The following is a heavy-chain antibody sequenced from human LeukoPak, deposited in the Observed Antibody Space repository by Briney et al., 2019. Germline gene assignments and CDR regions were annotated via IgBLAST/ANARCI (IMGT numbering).Heavy chain of an antibody. J-gene: IGHJ2*01. CDR2: IYYSGST. Sequence: SETLSLTCTVSGGSISSYYRSWIRQPPGKGLEWIGYIYYSGSTNYNPSLKSRVTISVDTSKNQFSLKLSSVTAADTAVYYCASLRDILTGPKGYFDLWGRGTLVTVSS. CDR1: GGSISSYY. V-gene: IGHV4-59*01. D-gene: IGHD3-9*01. CDR3: ASLRDILTGPKGYFDL.